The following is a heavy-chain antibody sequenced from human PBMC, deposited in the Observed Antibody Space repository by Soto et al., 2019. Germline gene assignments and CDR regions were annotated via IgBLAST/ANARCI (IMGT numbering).Heavy chain of an antibody. V-gene: IGHV3-23*01. CDR1: GFSFRDYA. CDR2: ISGSDGST. D-gene: IGHD7-27*01. J-gene: IGHJ3*02. Sequence: EVQLLESGGGFVQPGGSLRLSCAASGFSFRDYAMNWVRQAPGKGLEWVSSISGSDGSTYYADSVKGRLTISRDNSGDTLYLQMNSLRAEDTAVYYCTRDSPNYCWGHAFDIWGQGTKVTVSS. CDR3: TRDSPNYCWGHAFDI.